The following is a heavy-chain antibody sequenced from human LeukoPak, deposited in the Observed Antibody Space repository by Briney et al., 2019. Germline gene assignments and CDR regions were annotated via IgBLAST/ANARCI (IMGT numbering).Heavy chain of an antibody. J-gene: IGHJ6*02. V-gene: IGHV4-39*01. CDR2: IYYSGST. CDR1: GGSISSSSYY. Sequence: MPSETLSLTCTVSGGSISSSSYYWGWLRQPPGKGLEWIGSIYYSGSTYYNPSLKSRVSISVDTSKNQFSLKLSSVTAADTAVYYCARQSGDYSYYYGMDVWGQGTTVTVSS. CDR3: ARQSGDYSYYYGMDV.